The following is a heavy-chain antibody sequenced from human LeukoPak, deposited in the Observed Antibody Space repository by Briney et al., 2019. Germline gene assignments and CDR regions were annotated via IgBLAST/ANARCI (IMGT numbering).Heavy chain of an antibody. V-gene: IGHV4-34*01. J-gene: IGHJ1*01. CDR2: INHSGST. D-gene: IGHD6-13*01. CDR1: GGSFSGYY. CDR3: ATKRGYSSSWSH. Sequence: PSETLSHTRAVYGGSFSGYYWSWIRQPPGKGLEWIGEINHSGSTNYNSPLKSRVTISVDTTKNQFSLKLSSVTAADTAVYYCATKRGYSSSWSHWGQGTLVTVSS.